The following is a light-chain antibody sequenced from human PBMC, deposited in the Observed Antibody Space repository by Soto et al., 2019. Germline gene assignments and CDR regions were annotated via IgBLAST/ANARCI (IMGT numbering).Light chain of an antibody. Sequence: EIVLTQSPGTLSLSPGERATLSCRASQSVGSNLAWYQQKPGQAPRLLIYGVSTRATGIPARFSGSGSGTEFALTISSLQSEDFAVYYCQQYKKWPAITFGQGTRLEIK. J-gene: IGKJ5*01. CDR2: GVS. CDR3: QQYKKWPAIT. V-gene: IGKV3D-15*01. CDR1: QSVGSN.